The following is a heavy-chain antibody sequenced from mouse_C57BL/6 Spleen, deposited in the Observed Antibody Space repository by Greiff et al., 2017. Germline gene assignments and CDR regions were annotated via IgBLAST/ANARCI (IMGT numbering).Heavy chain of an antibody. Sequence: EVQRVESGGGLVKPGGSLKLSCAASGFTFSSYAMSWVRQTPEKRLEWVATISDGGSYTYYPVNVKGRFTISRDNAKNNLYLQMSHLKSEDTAMYYCARDDYDEEGAMDYWGQGTSVTVSS. CDR3: ARDDYDEEGAMDY. CDR2: ISDGGSYT. V-gene: IGHV5-4*01. J-gene: IGHJ4*01. D-gene: IGHD2-4*01. CDR1: GFTFSSYA.